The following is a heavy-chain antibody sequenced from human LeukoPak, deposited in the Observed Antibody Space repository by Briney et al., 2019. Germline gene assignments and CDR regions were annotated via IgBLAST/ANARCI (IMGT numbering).Heavy chain of an antibody. V-gene: IGHV4-59*01. Sequence: SETLSLTCTVSGGSITNYYWSWVRQPPGQGLEWIAYIYHTGSTNYNPSLKSRVTISIDTSKNQFSLNLSSVTAADTAIYYCARGPTRYYFNYWGQGTLVTVSS. J-gene: IGHJ4*02. CDR1: GGSITNYY. CDR2: IYHTGST. CDR3: ARGPTRYYFNY.